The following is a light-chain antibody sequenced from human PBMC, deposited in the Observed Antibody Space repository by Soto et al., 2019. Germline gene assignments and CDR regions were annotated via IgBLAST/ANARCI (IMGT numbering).Light chain of an antibody. V-gene: IGLV4-69*01. CDR1: SGHSSYA. CDR2: LNSDGSH. CDR3: QTWGTGIVV. Sequence: QLVLTQSPSASASLGASVKLTCTLSSGHSSYAIAWHQQQPGKGPRYLMKLNSDGSHGKGDGIPDRFSVSSSGAERYLTISSLQSEDEADYYCQTWGTGIVVFGGGTQLTVL. J-gene: IGLJ2*01.